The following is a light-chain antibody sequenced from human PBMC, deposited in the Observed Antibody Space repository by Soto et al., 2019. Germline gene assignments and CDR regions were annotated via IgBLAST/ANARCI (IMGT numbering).Light chain of an antibody. Sequence: DIPMTQSPSTLSASVGDRVTITCRASQAISGSLAWYQHQPGKAPKLLIYDVSTLETGVPSRFSGYGSGTEFTLSISSLQPDDAGNYYCKQFYMGWTFGQGTKVDLK. CDR1: QAISGS. V-gene: IGKV1-5*01. CDR2: DVS. J-gene: IGKJ1*01. CDR3: KQFYMGWT.